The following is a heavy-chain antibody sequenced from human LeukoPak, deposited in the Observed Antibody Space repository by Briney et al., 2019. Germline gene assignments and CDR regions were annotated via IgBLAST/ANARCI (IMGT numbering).Heavy chain of an antibody. J-gene: IGHJ5*02. D-gene: IGHD3-10*01. CDR1: GDSISGYY. V-gene: IGHV4-59*01. Sequence: SETLSLTCTVSGDSISGYYWSWIRQPPGKGLEWIGFIHYSGSTDYNPSLKSRVTISVDTPKNQFSLKLNSVTAADTAVYFCARRGIGSSRVLDPWGQGTLVTVSS. CDR2: IHYSGST. CDR3: ARRGIGSSRVLDP.